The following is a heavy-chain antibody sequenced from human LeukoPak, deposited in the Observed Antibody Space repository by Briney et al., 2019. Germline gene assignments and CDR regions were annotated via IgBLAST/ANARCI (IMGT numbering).Heavy chain of an antibody. CDR2: MNPNSGNT. CDR1: GYTFTSYD. Sequence: ASVKVSCKASGYTFTSYDINWVRQATGQGLEWMGWMNPNSGNTGYAQKFQGRVTMTRNTSISTAYMELSSLRSEDTAVYYCARDRIAARSWFDPWGQGTLVTVSS. J-gene: IGHJ5*02. V-gene: IGHV1-8*01. CDR3: ARDRIAARSWFDP. D-gene: IGHD6-6*01.